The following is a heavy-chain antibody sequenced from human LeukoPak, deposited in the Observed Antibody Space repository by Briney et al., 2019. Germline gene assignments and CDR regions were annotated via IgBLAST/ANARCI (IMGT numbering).Heavy chain of an antibody. J-gene: IGHJ4*02. CDR1: GFTFSNYA. CDR2: ITGSDFIT. V-gene: IGHV3-23*01. CDR3: ARRRYESSGHFDY. Sequence: GGSLRLSCAASGFTFSNYAMSWVRQAPGKGLEWVSAITGSDFITYYADSVRGRFTISRDNSKSTLFLQMDSLKPEDTATYYCARRRYESSGHFDYWGQGALVTVSS. D-gene: IGHD3-22*01.